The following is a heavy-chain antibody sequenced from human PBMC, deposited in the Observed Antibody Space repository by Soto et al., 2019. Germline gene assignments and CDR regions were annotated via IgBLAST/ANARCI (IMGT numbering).Heavy chain of an antibody. V-gene: IGHV4-30-2*01. CDR1: CGSISSGGYS. Sequence: PSETLSLTCAVSCGSISSGGYSWSWIRQPPGKGLEWIGYIYHSGSTYYNPSLKSRVTISVDRSKNQFSLKLSSVTAADTAVYYCARDKITGLFDYWGQGTLVTVSP. J-gene: IGHJ4*02. D-gene: IGHD2-8*02. CDR2: IYHSGST. CDR3: ARDKITGLFDY.